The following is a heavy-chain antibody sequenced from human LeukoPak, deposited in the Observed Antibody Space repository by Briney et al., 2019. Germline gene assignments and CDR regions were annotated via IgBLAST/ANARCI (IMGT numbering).Heavy chain of an antibody. CDR3: ARRGSYNDY. D-gene: IGHD3-16*01. CDR1: GFTFSSNE. V-gene: IGHV3-48*03. CDR2: ISSSGGNI. J-gene: IGHJ4*02. Sequence: GGSLRLSCAASGFTFSSNEMNWVRQAAGKGLEWVSYISSSGGNIYYADSVKGRFTISRDNAKNSLYLQMNSLRAEDTAVYYCARRGSYNDYWGQGTLVTVSS.